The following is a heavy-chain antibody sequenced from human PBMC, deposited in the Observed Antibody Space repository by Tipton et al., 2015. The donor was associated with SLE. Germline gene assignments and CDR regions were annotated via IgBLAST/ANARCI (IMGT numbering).Heavy chain of an antibody. CDR1: GGSISSSSYY. J-gene: IGHJ4*02. CDR3: ARVRYYDSSGYYYPYFDY. CDR2: IYTSGST. Sequence: TLSLTCTVSGGSISSSSYYWGWIRQHPGKGLEWIGRIYTSGSTNYNPSLKSRVTISVDTSKNQFSLKLSSVTAADTAVYYCARVRYYDSSGYYYPYFDYWGQGTLVTVSS. D-gene: IGHD3-22*01. V-gene: IGHV4-61*02.